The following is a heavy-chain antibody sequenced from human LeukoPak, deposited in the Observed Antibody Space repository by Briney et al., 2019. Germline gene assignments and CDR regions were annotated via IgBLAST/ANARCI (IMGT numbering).Heavy chain of an antibody. V-gene: IGHV3-23*01. CDR2: ISGSGGST. J-gene: IGHJ4*02. CDR3: AKDPESYRFGYYFDY. D-gene: IGHD3-16*01. Sequence: PGGSLRLSCAASGFTFSSYAMSWVRQAPGKGLEWVSAISGSGGSTYYADSVKGRFTISRDNSKNTLYLQMNSLRAEDTAVYYCAKDPESYRFGYYFDYWGQGTLVTVSS. CDR1: GFTFSSYA.